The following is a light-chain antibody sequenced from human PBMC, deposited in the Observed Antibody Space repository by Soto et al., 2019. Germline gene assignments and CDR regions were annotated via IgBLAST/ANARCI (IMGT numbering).Light chain of an antibody. CDR1: QSILDRSKNKYY. CDR3: QQYFTSPWT. J-gene: IGKJ1*01. CDR2: WAS. V-gene: IGKV4-1*01. Sequence: DIVMTQSPDSLAVSLGERVTFNCKSSQSILDRSKNKYYLAWYQQKSGQPPKLLIYWASLREPGVPDRFTGSGSGTDSTLTISSLQAEDGAVYYCQQYFTSPWTFGQGTKVE.